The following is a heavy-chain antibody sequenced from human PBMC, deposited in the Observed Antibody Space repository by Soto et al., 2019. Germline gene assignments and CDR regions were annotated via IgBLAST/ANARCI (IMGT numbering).Heavy chain of an antibody. CDR1: GGSISRGGYY. CDR3: ARDRSNWAFDY. CDR2: IYYSGST. Sequence: LSLTCTVSGGSISRGGYYWSWIRQHPGKGLEWIGYIYYSGSTYYNPSLKSRITVSVDTSKNQFSLKLSSVTAADTAVDYCARDRSNWAFDYWGQGTLVTVSS. V-gene: IGHV4-31*03. D-gene: IGHD7-27*01. J-gene: IGHJ4*02.